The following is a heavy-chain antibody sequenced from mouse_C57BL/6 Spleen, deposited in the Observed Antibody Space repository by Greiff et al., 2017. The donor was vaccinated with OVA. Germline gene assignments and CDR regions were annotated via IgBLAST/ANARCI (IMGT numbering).Heavy chain of an antibody. CDR2: IDPANGNT. D-gene: IGHD4-1*01. CDR3: ARSSGRGPFAY. J-gene: IGHJ3*01. Sequence: VQLKESVAELVRPGASVKLSCTASGFNIQNTYMHWVKQRPEQGLEWIGRIDPANGNTKYAPKFQGKATITADTSSNTAYLQLSSLTSEDTAIYYCARSSGRGPFAYWGQGTLVTVSA. CDR1: GFNIQNTY. V-gene: IGHV14-3*01.